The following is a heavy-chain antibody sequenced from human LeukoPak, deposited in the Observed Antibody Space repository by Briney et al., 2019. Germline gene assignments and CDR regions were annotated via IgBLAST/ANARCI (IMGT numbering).Heavy chain of an antibody. V-gene: IGHV3-23*01. J-gene: IGHJ4*02. CDR3: AKSRAFDY. CDR1: GLTVSSYA. Sequence: GGSLRLSRAASGLTVSSYAMSWVRQPPGKGLEWVLAISGSGGSTYYADSVKGRFTISRDNSKNTLYLQMNSLRAEDTAVYYCAKSRAFDYWGQGTLVTVSS. CDR2: ISGSGGST.